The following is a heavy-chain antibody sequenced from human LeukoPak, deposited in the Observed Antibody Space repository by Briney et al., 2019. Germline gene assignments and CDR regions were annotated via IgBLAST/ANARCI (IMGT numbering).Heavy chain of an antibody. V-gene: IGHV3-74*01. CDR2: IKGDGSST. CDR1: GLTFSSYW. J-gene: IGHJ4*02. D-gene: IGHD5-12*01. CDR3: AGWGDSGYDHS. Sequence: QSGGSLRLSCAGSGLTFSSYWMHWVRQAPGKGLVWVSRIKGDGSSTSYADSVKGRFTISRDNTKNTLYLQMNSLRAEDTAVYYCAGWGDSGYDHSWGQGTLVTVSS.